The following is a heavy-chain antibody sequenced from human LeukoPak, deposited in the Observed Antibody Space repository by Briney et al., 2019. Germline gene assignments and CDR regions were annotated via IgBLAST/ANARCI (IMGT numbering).Heavy chain of an antibody. V-gene: IGHV3-23*01. CDR2: ISGSGGST. J-gene: IGHJ4*02. Sequence: GGSLRLSCAASGFTFSSYAMSWVRQAPGKGLEWVSAISGSGGSTYYADSVKGRFTISRDNSKNTLYLQMNSLRAEDTAVYYCARDSNYYDSSGQPCYFDYWGQGTLVTVSS. CDR3: ARDSNYYDSSGQPCYFDY. CDR1: GFTFSSYA. D-gene: IGHD3-22*01.